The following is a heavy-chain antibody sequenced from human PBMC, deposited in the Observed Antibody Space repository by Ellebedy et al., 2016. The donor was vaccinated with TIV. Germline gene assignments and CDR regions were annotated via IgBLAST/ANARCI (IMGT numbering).Heavy chain of an antibody. J-gene: IGHJ6*02. D-gene: IGHD6-6*01. CDR3: ARSRAPRKYYYYGMDV. CDR2: IGTAGDT. V-gene: IGHV3-13*04. Sequence: GGSLRLSXAASGFTFSSYDMHWVRQATGKGLEWVSAIGTAGDTYYPGSVKGRFTISRENAKNSLYLQMNSLRAGDTAVYYCARSRAPRKYYYYGMDVWGQGTTVTVSS. CDR1: GFTFSSYD.